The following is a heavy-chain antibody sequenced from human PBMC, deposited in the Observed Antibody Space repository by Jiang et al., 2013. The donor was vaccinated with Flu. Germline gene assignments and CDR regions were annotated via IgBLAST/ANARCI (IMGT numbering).Heavy chain of an antibody. CDR2: IYYSGST. Sequence: GPGLVKPSETLSLTCTVSGGSISSYYWSWIRQPPGKGLEWIGYIYYSGSTNYNPSLKSRVTISVDTSKNQFSLKLSSVTAADTAVYYCARVEFDQIFDYWGQGTLVTVSS. D-gene: IGHD3-10*01. CDR1: GGSISSYY. J-gene: IGHJ4*02. CDR3: ARVEFDQIFDY. V-gene: IGHV4-59*01.